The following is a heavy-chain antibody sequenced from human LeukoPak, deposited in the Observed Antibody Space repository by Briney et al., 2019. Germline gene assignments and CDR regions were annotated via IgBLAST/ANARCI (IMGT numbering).Heavy chain of an antibody. D-gene: IGHD3-3*01. V-gene: IGHV3-23*01. Sequence: GGSLRLSCAASGFTFCSYDMSWVRQAPGRGLEWVSTISGGGDTTYYADSVKGRFTISRDNSKNTLYLQMNSLRAEDTAVYYCAKDASYYDFWSGYSQSFFDYWGQGTLVTASS. CDR3: AKDASYYDFWSGYSQSFFDY. J-gene: IGHJ4*02. CDR2: ISGGGDTT. CDR1: GFTFCSYD.